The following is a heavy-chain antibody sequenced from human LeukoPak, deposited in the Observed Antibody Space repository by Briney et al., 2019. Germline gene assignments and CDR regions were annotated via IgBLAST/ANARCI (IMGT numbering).Heavy chain of an antibody. D-gene: IGHD3-16*01. CDR3: ARQLGAYSYPFDI. CDR2: FYYSGST. J-gene: IGHJ3*02. V-gene: IGHV4-39*01. CDR1: GGSISSSSYY. Sequence: PSESLSLTCAVSGGSISSSSYYWGWIRQPPGKGLEWIGSFYYSGSTLYNPSLTSRVTISVDTSKNQFSLRLNSVTAADSAVYYCARQLGAYSYPFDIWGQATTVTVSS.